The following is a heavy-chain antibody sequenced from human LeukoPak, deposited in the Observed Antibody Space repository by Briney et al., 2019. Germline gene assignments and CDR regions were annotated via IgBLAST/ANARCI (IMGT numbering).Heavy chain of an antibody. V-gene: IGHV4-59*01. J-gene: IGHJ4*02. Sequence: SETLSLTCTVSGGSISSYYWSWIRRPPGKGLEWIGYIYYSGSTNYNPSLKSRVTISVDTSKNQFSLKLSSVTAADTAVYYCARGGYSYGPGFDYWGQGTLVTVSS. CDR2: IYYSGST. CDR1: GGSISSYY. D-gene: IGHD5-18*01. CDR3: ARGGYSYGPGFDY.